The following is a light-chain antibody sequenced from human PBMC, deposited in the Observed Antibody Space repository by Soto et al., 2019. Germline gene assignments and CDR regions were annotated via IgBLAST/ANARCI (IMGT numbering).Light chain of an antibody. V-gene: IGKV2-30*01. CDR3: MQGTHWPIT. CDR2: KVS. Sequence: DIVLTQTPLSSAVTLGQPASISCRSSQSLVYSDGYTYLNWFQQRPGQSPRRLIYKVSNRDSGVPDRFSGSGSGTDFTLKISRVEAEDVGVYYCMQGTHWPITFGQGTRLEIK. J-gene: IGKJ5*01. CDR1: QSLVYSDGYTY.